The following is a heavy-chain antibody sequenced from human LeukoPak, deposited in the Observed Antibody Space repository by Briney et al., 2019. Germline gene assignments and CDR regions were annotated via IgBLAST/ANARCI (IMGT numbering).Heavy chain of an antibody. J-gene: IGHJ5*02. Sequence: PGGSLRLSCAASGFTFTDYSMNWVRQAPGKGLEWVSYISHSTGKIYYADSVRGRFTISRDNAKNSLYLQMNSLRAEDTAVYYCARDPSGSHPHWFDPWGQGTLVTVSS. V-gene: IGHV3-48*04. CDR3: ARDPSGSHPHWFDP. CDR2: ISHSTGKI. D-gene: IGHD1-26*01. CDR1: GFTFTDYS.